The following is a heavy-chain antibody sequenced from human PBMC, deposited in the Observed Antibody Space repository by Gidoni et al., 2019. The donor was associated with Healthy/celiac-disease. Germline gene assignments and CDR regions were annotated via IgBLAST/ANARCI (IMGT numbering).Heavy chain of an antibody. CDR1: GFPFRSYC. J-gene: IGHJ6*02. CDR3: ARDEGTDREEDNYYGFDD. Sequence: VQLVASGGCLVTPLGSPRPPCSAPGFPFRSYCRNWVRQAPGKGLEWVSYISSSGSNIYYADSVKGRFTISRDNAKNSLYLQMNSLRAEDTAVYYCARDEGTDREEDNYYGFDDWGQGTTVTVSS. CDR2: ISSSGSNI. D-gene: IGHD2-15*01. V-gene: IGHV3-21*05.